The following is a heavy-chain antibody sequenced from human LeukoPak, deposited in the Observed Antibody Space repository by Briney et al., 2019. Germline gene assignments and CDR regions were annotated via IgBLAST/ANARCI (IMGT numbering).Heavy chain of an antibody. CDR2: INHSGST. D-gene: IGHD1-26*01. V-gene: IGHV4-34*01. J-gene: IGHJ6*02. Sequence: SETLSLTCAVYGGSFSGYYWSWIRQPPGKGLEWIGEINHSGSTNYNPSLKSRVTISVDTSKNQFSLKLSSVTAADTAVYYCASQVVVGATPYYYYGMDVWGQGTTVTVSS. CDR3: ASQVVVGATPYYYYGMDV. CDR1: GGSFSGYY.